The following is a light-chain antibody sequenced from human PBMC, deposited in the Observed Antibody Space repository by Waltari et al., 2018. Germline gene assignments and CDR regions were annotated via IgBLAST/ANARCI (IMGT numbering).Light chain of an antibody. CDR3: QHYNNYPPT. CDR1: QSISTW. V-gene: IGKV1-5*03. J-gene: IGKJ4*01. Sequence: SASVGDTVTITCRTSQSISTWLAWYQQKPGKAPKLLISKASILESGVPSRFSGSGSGTEFTLTINSLQPDDFATFYCQHYNNYPPTFGGGTKVEIK. CDR2: KAS.